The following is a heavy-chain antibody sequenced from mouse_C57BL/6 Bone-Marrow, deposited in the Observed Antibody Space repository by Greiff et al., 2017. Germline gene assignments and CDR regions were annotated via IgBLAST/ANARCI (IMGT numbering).Heavy chain of an antibody. Sequence: EVKLMESGGDLVKPGGSLKLSCAASGFTFSSYGMSWVRQTPDKRLEWVATISSGGSYTYYPDSVKGRFTISRDNAKNTLYLQMSSLKSEDTAMYYCARRDYGSYAMDYWGQGTSVTVSS. D-gene: IGHD1-1*01. J-gene: IGHJ4*01. CDR1: GFTFSSYG. CDR2: ISSGGSYT. V-gene: IGHV5-6*02. CDR3: ARRDYGSYAMDY.